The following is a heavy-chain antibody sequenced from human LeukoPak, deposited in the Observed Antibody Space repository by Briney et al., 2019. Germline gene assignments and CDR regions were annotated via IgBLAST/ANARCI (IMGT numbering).Heavy chain of an antibody. V-gene: IGHV3-21*01. J-gene: IGHJ4*02. CDR2: ISSSSSYI. Sequence: GGSLRLSCAASGFTFSSYRMNWVRRAPGKGLEWVSSISSSSSYIYYADSVKGRFTISRDNAKNSLYLQMNSLRAEDTAVYYCAREGSGVAGHFDYWGQGALVTVSS. CDR1: GFTFSSYR. D-gene: IGHD6-19*01. CDR3: AREGSGVAGHFDY.